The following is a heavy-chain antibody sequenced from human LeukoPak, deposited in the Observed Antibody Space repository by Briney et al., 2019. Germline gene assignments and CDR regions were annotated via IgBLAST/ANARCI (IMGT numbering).Heavy chain of an antibody. CDR1: GYTFTSYD. CDR2: MNPNSGNT. J-gene: IGHJ4*02. D-gene: IGHD2-15*01. V-gene: IGHV1-8*01. Sequence: GASVKVSCKASGYTFTSYDTNWVRQATGQGLEWMGWMNPNSGNTGYAQKFQGRVTMTRNTSISTAYMELSSLRSEDTAVYYCASCDGGSCYSFDYWGQGTLVTVSS. CDR3: ASCDGGSCYSFDY.